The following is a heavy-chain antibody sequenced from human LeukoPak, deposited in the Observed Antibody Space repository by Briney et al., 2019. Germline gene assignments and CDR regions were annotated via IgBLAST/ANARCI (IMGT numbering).Heavy chain of an antibody. D-gene: IGHD3-10*01. V-gene: IGHV4-4*02. CDR1: GGSISSSNW. Sequence: PSETLSLTCTVSGGSISSSNWWSWVRQPPGKGLEWIGEIYHSGSTNYNPSLKSRVTISVDTSKNQFSLKLDSVTAEDTAVYYCARHSQHSGDRGAARKFDYWGQGTLVTVSS. CDR3: ARHSQHSGDRGAARKFDY. CDR2: IYHSGST. J-gene: IGHJ4*02.